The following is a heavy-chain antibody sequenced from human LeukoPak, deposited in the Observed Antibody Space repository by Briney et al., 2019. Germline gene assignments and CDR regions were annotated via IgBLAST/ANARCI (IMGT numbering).Heavy chain of an antibody. J-gene: IGHJ5*02. D-gene: IGHD6-13*01. CDR3: AKGPSFSSWYRFDP. V-gene: IGHV3-23*01. CDR1: GFTFSSYW. Sequence: PGGSLRLSCAASGFTFSSYWMHWVRQAPGKGLEWVSGISGSGSSTDYADSVKGRFTISRDNSKNTLYLQMNSLRAEDTAVYYCAKGPSFSSWYRFDPWGQGTLVTVSS. CDR2: ISGSGSST.